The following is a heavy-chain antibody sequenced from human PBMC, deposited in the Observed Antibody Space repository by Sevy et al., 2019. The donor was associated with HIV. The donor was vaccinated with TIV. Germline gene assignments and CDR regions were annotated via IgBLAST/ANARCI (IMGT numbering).Heavy chain of an antibody. CDR1: GLGFSSYW. Sequence: GGSLRLSCAASGLGFSSYWMSWVRQAPGKGLEWVANIKQDGNKKYYVDSVKGRFTISRDNAKKSVFLQMSSLRAEDTAVYYCATGAQYYYGSGSYYFDYWGQGILVTDSS. CDR2: IKQDGNKK. CDR3: ATGAQYYYGSGSYYFDY. D-gene: IGHD3-10*01. V-gene: IGHV3-7*01. J-gene: IGHJ4*02.